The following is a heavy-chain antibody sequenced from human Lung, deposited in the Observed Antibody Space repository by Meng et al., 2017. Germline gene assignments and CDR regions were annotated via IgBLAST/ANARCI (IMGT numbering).Heavy chain of an antibody. J-gene: IGHJ4*02. CDR3: ARDCCSEIGPIDY. CDR2: ISNNGDT. D-gene: IGHD2-15*01. V-gene: IGHV3-23*01. CDR1: GFTFSNYG. Sequence: ELQLFESGGGLVQPGESLRLSCRTSGFTFSNYGMSWVRQAPGKGLEWVATISNNGDTHYADSMMGRFIISRDDSKNTLYLQVSSLRAEDTAVYYCARDCCSEIGPIDYWGQGTLVTVSS.